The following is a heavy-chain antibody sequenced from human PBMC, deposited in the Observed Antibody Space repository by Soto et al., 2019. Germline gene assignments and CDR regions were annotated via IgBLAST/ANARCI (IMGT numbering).Heavy chain of an antibody. Sequence: GSQRLSWRASGFKCIDYDGSWISQDPGKGLEWVSFISSSGSTIYYADSVKGRFTISRDNAKNSLYLQMNSLRAEDTAVYYCARDLYRTIFGVVITPDYYYGMDFWGQGTTVPGSS. D-gene: IGHD3-3*01. CDR1: GFKCIDYD. V-gene: IGHV3-11*01. J-gene: IGHJ6*02. CDR2: ISSSGSTI. CDR3: ARDLYRTIFGVVITPDYYYGMDF.